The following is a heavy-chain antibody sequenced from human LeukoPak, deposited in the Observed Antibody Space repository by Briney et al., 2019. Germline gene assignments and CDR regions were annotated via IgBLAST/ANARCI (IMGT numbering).Heavy chain of an antibody. Sequence: ASVKVSCTASGYTFTIYGISWVRQAPGQGLEWMGWISAYNGNTNYAQKLQGRVTMTTDTSTSTAYMELRSLRTDDTAVYYCARIAVAGQFDYWGQGTLVTVSS. CDR2: ISAYNGNT. CDR1: GYTFTIYG. D-gene: IGHD6-19*01. V-gene: IGHV1-18*01. CDR3: ARIAVAGQFDY. J-gene: IGHJ4*02.